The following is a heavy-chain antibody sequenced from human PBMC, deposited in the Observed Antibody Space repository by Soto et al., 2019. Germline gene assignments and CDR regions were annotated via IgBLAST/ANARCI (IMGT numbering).Heavy chain of an antibody. Sequence: KPSETLSLTCTVSGDSIGSGNKYWSWIPQAPGKGLEWVGYIFSSVTTYYNPSLKSRLTMSLDTSQNQFSLKLNSVTAADTALYFCARVPSPFDFYYAMDVWGQGTTVTVSS. CDR2: IFSSVTT. CDR3: ARVPSPFDFYYAMDV. J-gene: IGHJ6*02. CDR1: GDSIGSGNKY. V-gene: IGHV4-30-4*02. D-gene: IGHD3-16*01.